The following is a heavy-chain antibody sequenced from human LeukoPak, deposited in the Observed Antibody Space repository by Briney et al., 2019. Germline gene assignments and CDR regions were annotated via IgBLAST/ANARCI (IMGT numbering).Heavy chain of an antibody. CDR3: ARKFGVNFWSGYYMDV. CDR1: GFTFSSYS. V-gene: IGHV3-48*04. Sequence: GGSLRLSCAASGFTFSSYSMNWVRQTPGKGLEWVSYISSSSSTIYYADSVKGRFTISRDNAKNSLYLQMNSLRAEDTAVYYYARKFGVNFWSGYYMDVWGKGTTVTVSS. D-gene: IGHD3-3*01. CDR2: ISSSSSTI. J-gene: IGHJ6*03.